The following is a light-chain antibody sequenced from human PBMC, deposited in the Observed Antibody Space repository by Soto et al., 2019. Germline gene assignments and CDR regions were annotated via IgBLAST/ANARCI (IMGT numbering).Light chain of an antibody. V-gene: IGKV3-20*01. J-gene: IGKJ5*01. CDR2: GAS. Sequence: EIVLTQAPGTLSLSPGERANLSCRASQRFSSGYLAWYQQKPGQAPRLLIYGASSRATGFPGRLSGSKSGTNFTLTIRRMEPEDVGMYYCQQYGSSPITFGQGTRMEI. CDR1: QRFSSGY. CDR3: QQYGSSPIT.